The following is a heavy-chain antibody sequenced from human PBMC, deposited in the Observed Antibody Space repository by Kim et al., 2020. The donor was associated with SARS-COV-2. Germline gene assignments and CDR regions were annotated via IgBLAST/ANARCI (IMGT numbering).Heavy chain of an antibody. J-gene: IGHJ4*02. V-gene: IGHV3-23*01. D-gene: IGHD3-10*01. CDR1: GFTFSSYA. CDR3: ANRPRGAGVRGVFDY. CDR2: ISGSGGST. Sequence: GGSLRLSCAASGFTFSSYAMSWVRQAPGKGLEWVSAISGSGGSTYYADSVKGRFTISRDNSKNTLYLQMNSLRAEDTAVYYCANRPRGAGVRGVFDYWGQGTLVTVSS.